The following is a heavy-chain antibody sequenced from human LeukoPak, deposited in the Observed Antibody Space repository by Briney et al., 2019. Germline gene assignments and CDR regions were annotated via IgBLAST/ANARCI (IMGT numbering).Heavy chain of an antibody. CDR3: ASRTGVY. CDR1: GFTFGDYA. Sequence: PGGSLRLSCTASGFTFGDYAMSWVRQAPGKGLVWVSRINTDGSSTNYADSVKGRFTISRDNAMNTLYLQMNNLRAEDTAVYYCASRTGVYWGQGTLVSVSS. J-gene: IGHJ4*02. V-gene: IGHV3-74*01. CDR2: INTDGSST. D-gene: IGHD1-14*01.